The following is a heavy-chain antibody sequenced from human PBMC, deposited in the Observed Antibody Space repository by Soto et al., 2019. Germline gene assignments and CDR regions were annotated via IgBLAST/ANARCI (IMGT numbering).Heavy chain of an antibody. D-gene: IGHD3-10*01. CDR3: ARELLYGSGSRDFHYYGMDV. CDR2: IWFDGSKQ. CDR1: GFSFSSYG. J-gene: IGHJ6*01. Sequence: QVQLVESGGGVVQPGGSLRLSCAASGFSFSSYGIHWVRQAPGKGLQWVAVIWFDGSKQYYADSVKGRFNISRDNSKNTVYLQMNSLRADDTAVYYCARELLYGSGSRDFHYYGMDVW. V-gene: IGHV3-33*01.